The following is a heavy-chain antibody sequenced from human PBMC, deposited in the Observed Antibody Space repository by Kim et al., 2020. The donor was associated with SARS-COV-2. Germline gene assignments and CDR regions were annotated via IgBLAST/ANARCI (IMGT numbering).Heavy chain of an antibody. D-gene: IGHD1-20*01. Sequence: SVKVSCKASGGTFSSYAISWVRQAPGQGLEWMGGIIPIFGTANYAQKFQGRVTITADESTSTAYMELSSLRSEDTAVYYCAGRNWNDGGLYYYMDVWGKGTTVTVSS. V-gene: IGHV1-69*13. CDR2: IIPIFGTA. CDR3: AGRNWNDGGLYYYMDV. J-gene: IGHJ6*03. CDR1: GGTFSSYA.